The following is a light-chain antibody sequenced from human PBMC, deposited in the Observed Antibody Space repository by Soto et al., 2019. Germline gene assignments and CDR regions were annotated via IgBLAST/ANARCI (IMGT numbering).Light chain of an antibody. CDR3: QQYVRSPPSWT. V-gene: IGKV3-20*01. CDR2: DAS. CDR1: QSVSSSY. J-gene: IGKJ1*01. Sequence: ETVLTQSPGTLSLSPGERATLSCRASQSVSSSYLAWYQQKPGQAPRLLIYDASSRATGIPARFSGSGSGTDFTLTISRLEPEDFAVHYCQQYVRSPPSWTFGQGTKVEIK.